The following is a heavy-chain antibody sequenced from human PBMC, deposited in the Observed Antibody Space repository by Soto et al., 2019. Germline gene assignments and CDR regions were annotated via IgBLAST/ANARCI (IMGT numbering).Heavy chain of an antibody. V-gene: IGHV3-23*01. CDR2: ISGSGGST. CDR3: AKGLRGSYYFDY. CDR1: GFTFRIYP. D-gene: IGHD3-10*01. J-gene: IGHJ4*02. Sequence: GVSLRPSSQPSGFTFRIYPMSRFRQAPGKGLEWVSAISGSGGSTYYADSVKGRFTISRDNSKNTLYLQMNSLRAEDTAVYYCAKGLRGSYYFDYWGQGT.